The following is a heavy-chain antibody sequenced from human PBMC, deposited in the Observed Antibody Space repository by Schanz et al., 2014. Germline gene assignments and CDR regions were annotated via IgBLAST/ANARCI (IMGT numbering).Heavy chain of an antibody. J-gene: IGHJ4*02. CDR1: GGTFSTYT. CDR2: IIPILGIA. D-gene: IGHD6-13*01. V-gene: IGHV1-69*02. Sequence: QVQLVQSGAEVKKPGSSVKVSCKASGGTFSTYTISWVRQAPGQGLEWMGRIIPILGIANYAQKFQGRVTITADKSTFTAYMDVSSLRSEDTAVYYGASSGASYSNSWGLDYGGQGTLVTVSS. CDR3: ASSGASYSNSWGLDY.